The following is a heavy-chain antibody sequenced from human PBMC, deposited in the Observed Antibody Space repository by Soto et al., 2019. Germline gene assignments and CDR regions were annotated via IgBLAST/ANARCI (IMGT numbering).Heavy chain of an antibody. CDR2: INHLGSI. CDR1: GGSLSDYF. Sequence: PSETLSLTCVVSGGSLSDYFWSWIRQPPGMALEWIGEINHLGSINYNPSLKSRVTMSVDTSKNQFSLTLNSVTAADTATYCARGGISHWAYFYYMDVWDRGTTVTVSS. V-gene: IGHV4-34*01. J-gene: IGHJ6*03. CDR3: ARGGISHWAYFYYMDV. D-gene: IGHD2-21*01.